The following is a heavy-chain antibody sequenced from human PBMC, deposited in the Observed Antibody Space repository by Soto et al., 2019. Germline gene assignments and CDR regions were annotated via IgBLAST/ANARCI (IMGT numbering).Heavy chain of an antibody. CDR3: ARVVHFWSGYYTDYYGMDV. J-gene: IGHJ6*02. V-gene: IGHV1-46*01. D-gene: IGHD3-3*02. CDR1: GYTFTSYY. CDR2: INPSGGST. Sequence: ASVKVSCKASGYTFTSYYMHWVRQAPGQGXEWMGIINPSGGSTSYAQKFQGRVTMTRDTSTSTVYMELSSLRSEDTAVYYCARVVHFWSGYYTDYYGMDVWGQGTTVTVFS.